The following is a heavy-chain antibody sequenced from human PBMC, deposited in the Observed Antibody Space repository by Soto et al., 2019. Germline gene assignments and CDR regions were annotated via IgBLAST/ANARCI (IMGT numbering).Heavy chain of an antibody. Sequence: EVQLLESGGGLVQPGGSLRLSCAVSGFSFSTYAMSWVRQAPGKGLEWVSGISAGGGNTYYADSVRGRFTISRDNSKDTLYLKITGRRAEDTAFYYCAKHAEYQLVSWFDPWGQGTLVTVSS. D-gene: IGHD2-2*01. J-gene: IGHJ5*02. CDR1: GFSFSTYA. CDR2: ISAGGGNT. CDR3: AKHAEYQLVSWFDP. V-gene: IGHV3-23*01.